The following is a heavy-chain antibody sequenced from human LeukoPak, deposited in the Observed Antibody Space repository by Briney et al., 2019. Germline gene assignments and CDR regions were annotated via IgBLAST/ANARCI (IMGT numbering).Heavy chain of an antibody. CDR2: INRDGSET. J-gene: IGHJ5*02. CDR1: GFRFSDDW. V-gene: IGHV3-7*01. Sequence: GGSLRLPCVVSGFRFSDDWMSWVRQAPGKGLESVANINRDGSETFYVDSVKGRFTVSRDNAKNSLYLQMNSLRAEDTAVYYCSRDIGLSWGQGTLITVSS. CDR3: SRDIGLS. D-gene: IGHD3-16*02.